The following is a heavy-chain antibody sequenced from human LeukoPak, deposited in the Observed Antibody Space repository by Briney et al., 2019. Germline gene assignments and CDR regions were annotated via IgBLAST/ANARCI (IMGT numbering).Heavy chain of an antibody. CDR1: GFTFSSYS. V-gene: IGHV3-15*01. J-gene: IGHJ4*02. CDR3: ATIAASGQIDY. D-gene: IGHD6-13*01. Sequence: GGSLRLSCAASGFTFSSYSMNWVRQAPGKGLEWVGRIRSKTDGGITDYAAPVKGRFTISRDDSKNTLDLQMNSLKTEDTAVYYCATIAASGQIDYWGQGTLVTVSS. CDR2: IRSKTDGGIT.